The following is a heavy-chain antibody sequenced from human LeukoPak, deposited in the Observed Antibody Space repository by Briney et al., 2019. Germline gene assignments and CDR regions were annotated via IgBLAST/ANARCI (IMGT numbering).Heavy chain of an antibody. D-gene: IGHD1-26*01. Sequence: PGGSLRLSCTRSGYTFSNYWMHWVRQAPGKGLVWVSCSDTDGSNTSYADSVKGRFTISRDNAKNTLYPQMNSLRAEDTAVYYCALGEISGSLIYWGQGTLVTVSS. CDR3: ALGEISGSLIY. J-gene: IGHJ4*02. CDR1: GYTFSNYW. V-gene: IGHV3-74*01. CDR2: SDTDGSNT.